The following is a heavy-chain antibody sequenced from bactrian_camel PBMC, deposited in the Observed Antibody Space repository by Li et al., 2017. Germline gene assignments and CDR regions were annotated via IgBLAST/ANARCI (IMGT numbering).Heavy chain of an antibody. CDR1: ENTFRNYC. D-gene: IGHD2*01. Sequence: HVQLVESGGDSVQAGGSLRLACTTSENTFRNYCMGWFRQAPGKEREGVAAHSTGSDSTWYADSVKGRFTASRDNAKNTLFLQMNSLKPEDTATYYCAAGDRYGGYCNTWRDPGSSSFGYWGQGTQVTVS. CDR3: AAGDRYGGYCNTWRDPGSSSFGY. V-gene: IGHV3S1*01. CDR2: HSTGSDST. J-gene: IGHJ6*01.